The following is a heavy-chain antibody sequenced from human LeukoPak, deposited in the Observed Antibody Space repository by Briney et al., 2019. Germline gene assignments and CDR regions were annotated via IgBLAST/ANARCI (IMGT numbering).Heavy chain of an antibody. CDR3: ASPHELGSYYWAFGI. CDR1: GFTFSGYS. V-gene: IGHV3-48*01. J-gene: IGHJ3*02. Sequence: PGGSLRLSCAASGFTFSGYSMNWVRQAPGKGLEWVSYISSRSSTIYYADSVKGRFTISRDNAKNSLYLQMNSLRAEDTAVYYCASPHELGSYYWAFGIWGQGTMVTVSS. D-gene: IGHD1-26*01. CDR2: ISSRSSTI.